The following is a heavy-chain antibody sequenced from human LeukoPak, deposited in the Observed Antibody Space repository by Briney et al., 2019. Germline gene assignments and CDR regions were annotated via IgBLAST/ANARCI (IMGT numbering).Heavy chain of an antibody. CDR1: GFTFSSYA. Sequence: PGGSLRLSCAASGFTFSSYAMSWVRQAPGKGLEWVSAISGSGGSTYYADSVKGRFTISRDNAKNSLYLQMNSLRAEDTAVYYCARGPAYGLRSDYLDYWGQGTLVTVSS. J-gene: IGHJ4*02. CDR2: ISGSGGST. CDR3: ARGPAYGLRSDYLDY. V-gene: IGHV3-23*01. D-gene: IGHD3-10*01.